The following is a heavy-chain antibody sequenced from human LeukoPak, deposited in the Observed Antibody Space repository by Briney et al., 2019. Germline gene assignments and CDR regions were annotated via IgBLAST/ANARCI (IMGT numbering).Heavy chain of an antibody. J-gene: IGHJ3*02. V-gene: IGHV3-74*03. Sequence: PGGSLRLSCAASGFTFRSFWMHWVRQTPGKGLLWVSQINSDGNSLTYADSVKGRFTISRDNAKNTLYLQMNSLRAEDTPVYYCARSVTDAFDIWGQGTMVTISS. CDR2: INSDGNSL. CDR3: ARSVTDAFDI. CDR1: GFTFRSFW.